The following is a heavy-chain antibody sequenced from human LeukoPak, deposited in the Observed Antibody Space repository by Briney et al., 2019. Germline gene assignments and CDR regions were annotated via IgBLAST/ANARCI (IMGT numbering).Heavy chain of an antibody. CDR1: GGTFSGYV. CDR3: ARSHPQNYYDSSGYYVSFDY. J-gene: IGHJ4*02. D-gene: IGHD3-22*01. CDR2: IIPIFGTA. V-gene: IGHV1-69*01. Sequence: SVKFSCKAFGGTFSGYVISWVGQAPGQGLEWREGIIPIFGTANYAQKFQGRVTITADESTSTAYMELSSLRSEDTAVYYCARSHPQNYYDSSGYYVSFDYWGQGTLVTVSS.